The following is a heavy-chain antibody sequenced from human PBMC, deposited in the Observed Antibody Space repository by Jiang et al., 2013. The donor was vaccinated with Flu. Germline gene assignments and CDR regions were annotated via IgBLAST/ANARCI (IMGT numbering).Heavy chain of an antibody. V-gene: IGHV1-69*01. CDR3: ARVSGSLDH. D-gene: IGHD1-26*01. CDR1: GGSFSSYA. Sequence: SVKVSCRASGGSFSSYAISWVRQAPGQGLEWMGGIIPIFGTANYAQEFQGRLTITVDESTSRAYMELSSLRSEDTAVYYCARVSGSLDHWGQGTLVTVSS. CDR2: IIPIFGTA. J-gene: IGHJ4*02.